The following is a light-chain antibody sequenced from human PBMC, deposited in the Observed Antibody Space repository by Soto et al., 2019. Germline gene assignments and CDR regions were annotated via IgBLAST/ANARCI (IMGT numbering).Light chain of an antibody. CDR1: QSVSSSY. J-gene: IGKJ1*01. CDR2: GAS. CDR3: QKYNNWPRT. V-gene: IGKV3-20*01. Sequence: EIVLTQSPGTLSLSPGESATLSCRASQSVSSSYLAWYQQKTGQAPRLLIYGASNRATGIPDRLSGSGSGTDLTLTISRLEPEDFAVYYCQKYNNWPRTCGQGTKVDI.